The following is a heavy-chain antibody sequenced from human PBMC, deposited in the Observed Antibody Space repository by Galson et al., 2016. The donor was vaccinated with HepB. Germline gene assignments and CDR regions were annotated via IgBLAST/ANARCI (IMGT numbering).Heavy chain of an antibody. CDR1: GFTFSHA. CDR2: IHNDGGST. J-gene: IGHJ4*02. Sequence: SLRLSCAASGFTFSHAWMSWVRQAPGKGLEWVSAIHNDGGSTYYADSVKGRFTLSRDNSKNTLYLQMNSLRAEDTAVYYCARDLNTALVTGIGFGYWGQGTLVTVSS. CDR3: ARDLNTALVTGIGFGY. D-gene: IGHD5-18*01. V-gene: IGHV3-23*01.